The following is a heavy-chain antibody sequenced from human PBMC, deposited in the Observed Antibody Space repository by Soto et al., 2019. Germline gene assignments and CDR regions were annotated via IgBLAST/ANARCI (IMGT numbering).Heavy chain of an antibody. CDR3: ASEDRGWFLPNYYYYGMDV. J-gene: IGHJ6*02. CDR1: GFTFSSYA. Sequence: GGSLRLSCAASGFTFSSYAMSWVRQAPGKGLEWVSAIICSGGSTYYADSVKGRFTISRDNSKNTLYLQMNSLRAEDTAVYYCASEDRGWFLPNYYYYGMDVWGQGTTVTVSS. V-gene: IGHV3-23*01. CDR2: IICSGGST. D-gene: IGHD6-19*01.